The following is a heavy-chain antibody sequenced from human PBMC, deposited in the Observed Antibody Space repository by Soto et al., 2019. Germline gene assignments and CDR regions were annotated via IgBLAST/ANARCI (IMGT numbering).Heavy chain of an antibody. J-gene: IGHJ4*02. V-gene: IGHV3-23*01. CDR1: GFTFSSYA. CDR2: ISGSGGST. CDR3: AKDLMDYYDSSGSGYFDY. Sequence: GGSLRLAFAASGFTFSSYAMSWVRQAPGKGLEWVSAISGSGGSTYYADSVKGRFTISRDNSKNTLYLQMNSLRAEDTAVYYCAKDLMDYYDSSGSGYFDYWGQGTLVTVSS. D-gene: IGHD3-22*01.